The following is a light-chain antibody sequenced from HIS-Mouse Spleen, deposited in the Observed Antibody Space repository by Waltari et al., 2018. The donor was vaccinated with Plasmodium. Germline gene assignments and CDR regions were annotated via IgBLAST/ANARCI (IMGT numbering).Light chain of an antibody. CDR1: ALPKKY. CDR3: YSTDSSGNHRV. J-gene: IGLJ3*02. V-gene: IGLV3-10*01. CDR2: EDS. Sequence: SYELTQPPSVSVSPGQTARITCSGDALPKKYAYWYQQKSGQAPVLVIYEDSKRPSGIPKRVAGSGSRTMTTVTISGAQVEDEADYYCYSTDSSGNHRVFGGGTKLTVL.